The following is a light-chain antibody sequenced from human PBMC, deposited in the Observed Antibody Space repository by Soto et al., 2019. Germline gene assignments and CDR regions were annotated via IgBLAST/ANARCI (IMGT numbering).Light chain of an antibody. Sequence: EIGLTQSPGTLSLSPGERATLSCRASQSVSSSFLAWYEQKPGQAPRLLIYGASSRATSIPDRFSGGGSGTDFTLTISRLEPEDFPVYYCQQYDSSPLTFGGGTKVEIK. CDR2: GAS. CDR3: QQYDSSPLT. V-gene: IGKV3-20*01. J-gene: IGKJ4*01. CDR1: QSVSSSF.